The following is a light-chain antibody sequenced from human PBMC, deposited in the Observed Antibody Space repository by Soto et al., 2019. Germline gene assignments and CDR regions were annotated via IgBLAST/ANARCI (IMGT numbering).Light chain of an antibody. CDR3: LQDDDYPFT. CDR2: AAS. J-gene: IGKJ4*01. V-gene: IGKV1-6*01. Sequence: AIQVTQSPSSLSASVGDRVTITCRASQGIRNELSWYQQKPGKAPKFLIFAASNLQSGVPSRFCGSRSGTDFTLTISSLQPEDFATYFCLQDDDYPFTFGGGTKVDI. CDR1: QGIRNE.